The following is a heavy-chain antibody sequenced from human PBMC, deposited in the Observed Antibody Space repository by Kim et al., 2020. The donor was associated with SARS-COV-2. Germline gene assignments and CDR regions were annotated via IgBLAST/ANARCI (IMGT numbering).Heavy chain of an antibody. CDR3: ARDVAAAGTLENWFDP. D-gene: IGHD6-13*01. CDR1: GFTFSSYG. CDR2: ISYDGSNK. Sequence: GGSLRLSCAASGFTFSSYGMHWVRQAPGKGLEWVAVISYDGSNKYYADSVKGRFTISRDNSKNTLYLQMNSLRAEDTAVYYCARDVAAAGTLENWFDPWGQGTLVTVSS. V-gene: IGHV3-33*05. J-gene: IGHJ5*02.